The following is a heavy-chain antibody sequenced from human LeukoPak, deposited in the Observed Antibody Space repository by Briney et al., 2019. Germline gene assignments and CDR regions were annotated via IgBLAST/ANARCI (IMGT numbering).Heavy chain of an antibody. J-gene: IGHJ3*02. Sequence: PGRSLRLSCAASGFTFSSYGMHWARQAPGKGLEWVAVIWYDGSNKYYADSAKGRFTISRDNSKNTLYLQMNRLRAEDTAVYYRAREIVGATLPDAFDIWGEGRMVTVSS. CDR2: IWYDGSNK. D-gene: IGHD1-26*01. CDR3: AREIVGATLPDAFDI. CDR1: GFTFSSYG. V-gene: IGHV3-33*01.